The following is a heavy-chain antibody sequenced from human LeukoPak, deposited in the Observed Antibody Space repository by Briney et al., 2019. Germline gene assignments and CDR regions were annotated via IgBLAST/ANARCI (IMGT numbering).Heavy chain of an antibody. V-gene: IGHV4-59*01. D-gene: IGHD6-6*01. CDR1: GGSISSYY. CDR2: IYYSGST. CDR3: ARIIAGRLDF. J-gene: IGHJ4*02. Sequence: NPSETLSLTCTVSGGSISSYYWSWIRQPPGKGLEWIGYIYYSGSTNYNPSLKSRVTISVDTSKNQFSLKMNSVTAADTAVYYCARIIAGRLDFWGQGTLVTVSS.